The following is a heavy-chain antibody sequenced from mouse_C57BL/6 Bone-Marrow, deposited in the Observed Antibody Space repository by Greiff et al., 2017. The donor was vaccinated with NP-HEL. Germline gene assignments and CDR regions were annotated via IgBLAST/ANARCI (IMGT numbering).Heavy chain of an antibody. CDR3: TSPRTTVVGTWYFDY. CDR2: IRNKANNPAT. D-gene: IGHD1-1*01. J-gene: IGHJ2*01. CDR1: GFTFSDAW. Sequence: EVQLVESGGGLVQPGGSMKLSCAASGFTFSDAWMDWVRQSPEKGLEWVAEIRNKANNPATYYAESLKVRFTISRDDSTSSVYLQINSLRAEDTGIYYCTSPRTTVVGTWYFDYWGKGTTLTVSS. V-gene: IGHV6-6*01.